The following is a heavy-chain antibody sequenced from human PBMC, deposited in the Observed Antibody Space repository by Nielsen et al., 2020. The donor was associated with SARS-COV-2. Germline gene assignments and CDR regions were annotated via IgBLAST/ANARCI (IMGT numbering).Heavy chain of an antibody. J-gene: IGHJ1*01. CDR1: GFTFSNPW. Sequence: GGSLTLSCAASGFTFSNPWMNWVRPAPENGLEWVGRIKSKVDGATTDYARPVKGRFTISTDDSKNTLYLQMNSLKTEDTAVYYCTTGGITMVRGVMQYWGKGTLVTVSP. CDR2: IKSKVDGATT. V-gene: IGHV3-15*01. CDR3: TTGGITMVRGVMQY. D-gene: IGHD3-10*01.